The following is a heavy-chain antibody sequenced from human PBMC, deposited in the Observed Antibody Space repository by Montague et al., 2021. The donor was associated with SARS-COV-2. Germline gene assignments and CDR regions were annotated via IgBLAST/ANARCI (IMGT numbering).Heavy chain of an antibody. CDR2: INHSGST. CDR3: ARGARQGYGFRLGSLDY. V-gene: IGHV4-34*01. J-gene: IGHJ4*02. D-gene: IGHD3-10*01. CDR1: GGSFSGYY. Sequence: SETLSLTCTVSGGSFSGYYWTWLRQPPGKGLERVGAINHSGSTNYSPSLKSRVTMSVDTSKSQFSLKLSSVTAADTAVYYCARGARQGYGFRLGSLDYWGQGIRVIVSS.